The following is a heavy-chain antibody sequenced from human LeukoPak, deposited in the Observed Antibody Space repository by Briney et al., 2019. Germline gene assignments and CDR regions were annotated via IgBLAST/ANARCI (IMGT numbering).Heavy chain of an antibody. CDR1: GYTFTSYY. CDR3: ARGGLRYFDWLLYPSFYYYYYYMDV. Sequence: ASVKVSCKASGYTFTSYYIHWVRQAPGQGLEWMGIINPSGGSTIYAQKFQGRVTMTRDMSTSTVYMELSSLRSEDTAVYHCARGGLRYFDWLLYPSFYYYYYYMDVWGKGTTVTISS. D-gene: IGHD3-9*01. V-gene: IGHV1-46*01. CDR2: INPSGGST. J-gene: IGHJ6*03.